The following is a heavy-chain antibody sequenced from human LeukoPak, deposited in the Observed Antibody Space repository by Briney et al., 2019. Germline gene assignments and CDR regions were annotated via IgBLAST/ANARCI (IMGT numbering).Heavy chain of an antibody. Sequence: GGSLRLSRAASGFTFSSYAMHWVRQAPGKGLEYVSAISSNGGSTYYANSVKGRFTISRDNSKNTLYLQMGSLRAEDMAVYYCARASRYSSGWYDYWGQGTLVTVSS. CDR3: ARASRYSSGWYDY. CDR1: GFTFSSYA. V-gene: IGHV3-64*01. D-gene: IGHD6-19*01. J-gene: IGHJ4*02. CDR2: ISSNGGST.